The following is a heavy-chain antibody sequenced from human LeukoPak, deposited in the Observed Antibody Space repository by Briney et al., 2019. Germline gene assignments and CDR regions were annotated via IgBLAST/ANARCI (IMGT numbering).Heavy chain of an antibody. V-gene: IGHV4-34*01. J-gene: IGHJ6*02. CDR1: GGSFTGYY. Sequence: SETLSLTCAVYGGSFTGYYWSWTRQHPGKGLEWNGEINHSGSTNYNPSLKSRATISVDTSKNQFSLKLSSVTAADTAVYYCAKGIAAAGNPYYYYGMDVWGQGTTVTVSS. CDR2: INHSGST. D-gene: IGHD6-13*01. CDR3: AKGIAAAGNPYYYYGMDV.